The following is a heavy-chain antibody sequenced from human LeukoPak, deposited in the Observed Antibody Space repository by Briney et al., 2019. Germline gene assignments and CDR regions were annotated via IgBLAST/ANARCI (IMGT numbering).Heavy chain of an antibody. CDR1: GFTFSTYT. CDR2: ISSSSSYI. Sequence: PGGSLRLSCAASGFTFSTYTMNWVRQAPGKGLEWVSSISSSSSYIYYADSVKGRFTISRDNAKNSLYLQMNSLRAEDTAVYYCARDSTVTTVPLGYWGQGTLVTVSS. D-gene: IGHD4-17*01. CDR3: ARDSTVTTVPLGY. V-gene: IGHV3-21*01. J-gene: IGHJ4*02.